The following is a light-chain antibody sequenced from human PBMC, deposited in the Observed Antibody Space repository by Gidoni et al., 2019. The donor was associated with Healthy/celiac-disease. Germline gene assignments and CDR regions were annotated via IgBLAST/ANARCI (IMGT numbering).Light chain of an antibody. CDR3: QQSYSTCWT. Sequence: DILMTQSPSSLSASVGDRVTITCRASQSISSYLHWYQQKPGKAPKLLINAASNLQSGVPSRFSGSGSGTDFTLTISSLQPEDFATYYCQQSYSTCWTFGQGTKVEIK. CDR2: AAS. V-gene: IGKV1-39*01. CDR1: QSISSY. J-gene: IGKJ1*01.